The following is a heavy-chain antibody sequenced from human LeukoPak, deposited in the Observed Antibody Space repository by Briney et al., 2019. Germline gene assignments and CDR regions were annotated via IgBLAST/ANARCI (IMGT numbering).Heavy chain of an antibody. D-gene: IGHD6-13*01. CDR3: AREEGSSWAFDY. CDR2: IIPIFGTT. Sequence: ASVKVSCKASGGTFNSYAISWVRQAPGQGLEWMGGIIPIFGTTNYARKFRGRVTLTADKSTRTAYMELSSLRSEDTAVYYCAREEGSSWAFDYWGQGTLVTVSS. J-gene: IGHJ4*02. CDR1: GGTFNSYA. V-gene: IGHV1-69*06.